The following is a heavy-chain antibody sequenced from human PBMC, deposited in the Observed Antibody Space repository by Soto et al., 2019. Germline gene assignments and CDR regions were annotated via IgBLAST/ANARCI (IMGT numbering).Heavy chain of an antibody. Sequence: EKQLLESGGGLVQPGGSLRLSCTASGFTFNNYAMTWVRQAPGKGLEWVSSIVISGGTTYYADSVEGRFTISRDKSKNSRFLQLNSLRAEDTAVYYCAKDWTCSSTGCSFTPYSTQMEVWGQGTTVTVSS. CDR3: AKDWTCSSTGCSFTPYSTQMEV. V-gene: IGHV3-23*01. CDR1: GFTFNNYA. J-gene: IGHJ6*02. CDR2: IVISGGTT. D-gene: IGHD2-2*01.